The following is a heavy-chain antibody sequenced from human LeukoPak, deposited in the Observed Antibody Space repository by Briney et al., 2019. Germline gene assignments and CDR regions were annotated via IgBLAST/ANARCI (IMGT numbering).Heavy chain of an antibody. CDR3: ARPQSRYSTAWPIDY. V-gene: IGHV3-48*03. D-gene: IGHD2/OR15-2a*01. Sequence: GGSLRLSCAASGFTFSSYEMNWVRQAPGKGLEWVSYISSSGSTIYYADSVKGRFTISRDNAKNSLYLQMNSLRAEDTALYYCARPQSRYSTAWPIDYWGQGTLVTVSS. CDR1: GFTFSSYE. CDR2: ISSSGSTI. J-gene: IGHJ4*02.